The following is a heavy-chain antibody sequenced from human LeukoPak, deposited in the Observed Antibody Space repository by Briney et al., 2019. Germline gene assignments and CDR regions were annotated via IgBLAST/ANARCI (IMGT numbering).Heavy chain of an antibody. CDR2: INHSGST. Sequence: RASETLSLTCAVYGGSFSGYYWSWIRQPPGKGLEWIGEINHSGSTNYNPSLKSRVTISVDTSKNQFSLKLSSVTAADTAVYYCARYEGFLRYFDWQQRYSYGSFDYWGQGTLVTVSS. V-gene: IGHV4-34*01. CDR1: GGSFSGYY. J-gene: IGHJ4*02. D-gene: IGHD3-9*01. CDR3: ARYEGFLRYFDWQQRYSYGSFDY.